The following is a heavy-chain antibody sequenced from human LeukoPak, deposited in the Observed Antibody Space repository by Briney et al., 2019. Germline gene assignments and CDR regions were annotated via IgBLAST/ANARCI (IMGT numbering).Heavy chain of an antibody. J-gene: IGHJ4*02. V-gene: IGHV1-2*02. CDR2: VNPDSGGT. D-gene: IGHD3-9*01. CDR1: GYSLNVYY. Sequence: ASVKVSFKASGYSLNVYYIHWVRQAPGQGLEWMGWVNPDSGGTNYAQTFQGRVTMTRDTSINTAYMELSRLISDDTAIYYCARGSPLPGPQRPYDYWGQRTLVTVSS. CDR3: ARGSPLPGPQRPYDY.